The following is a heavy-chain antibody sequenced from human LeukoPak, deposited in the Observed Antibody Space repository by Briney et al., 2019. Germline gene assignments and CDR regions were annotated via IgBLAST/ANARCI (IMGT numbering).Heavy chain of an antibody. CDR2: INHSGST. V-gene: IGHV4-34*01. CDR3: ARAKTARPYYYSYYMDV. J-gene: IGHJ6*03. CDR1: GGSFSGYY. D-gene: IGHD6-6*01. Sequence: PWETLCLTCAVYGGSFSGYYLSWIRQPPGKGLEWIGDINHSGSTNYNPSPKSRVTISVDTSKNQLSLKLSSVTAADTAVYYCARAKTARPYYYSYYMDVWGKGTTVTVSS.